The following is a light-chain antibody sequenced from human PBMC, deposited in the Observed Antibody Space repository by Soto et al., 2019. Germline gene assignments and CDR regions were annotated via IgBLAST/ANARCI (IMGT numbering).Light chain of an antibody. J-gene: IGLJ1*01. Sequence: SVPTQPAFVSGSPGQSITISCTGTSSDVGGYNYVSWYQHPPGKAPKLMISEVSNRPSGVSNRFSGSKSGNTASLTISGLQAEDEADYYCSSYTSTSTRVFGTGTKVTVL. CDR2: EVS. V-gene: IGLV2-14*01. CDR3: SSYTSTSTRV. CDR1: SSDVGGYNY.